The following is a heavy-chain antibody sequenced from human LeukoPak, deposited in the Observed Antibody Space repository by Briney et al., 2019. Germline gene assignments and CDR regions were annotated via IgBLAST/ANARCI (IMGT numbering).Heavy chain of an antibody. D-gene: IGHD6-19*01. V-gene: IGHV4-39*01. CDR1: GGSFSSSSYY. CDR3: ARSYSGGWGRYYFDY. CDR2: IYYSGST. J-gene: IGHJ4*02. Sequence: SETLSLTCTVSGGSFSSSSYYWAWIRRPPGKGLEWIGYIYYSGSTYYNPSLKSRVTMSVDTSKNQFSLKLSSVTAADTAAYYCARSYSGGWGRYYFDYWGQGTLVTVSS.